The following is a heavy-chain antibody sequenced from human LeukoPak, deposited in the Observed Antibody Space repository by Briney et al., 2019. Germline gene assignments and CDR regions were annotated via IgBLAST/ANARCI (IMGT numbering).Heavy chain of an antibody. CDR3: AKDHDSNSYFDY. V-gene: IGHV3-64*01. D-gene: IGHD4-11*01. J-gene: IGHJ4*02. CDR2: ISSNGGST. CDR1: GFTFSSYA. Sequence: GGSLRLSCAASGFTFSSYAMHWVRQAPGKGLEYVSAISSNGGSTYYANSVKGRFTISRDNSKNTLYLQMNSLRAEDTAVYYCAKDHDSNSYFDYWGQGTLVTVSS.